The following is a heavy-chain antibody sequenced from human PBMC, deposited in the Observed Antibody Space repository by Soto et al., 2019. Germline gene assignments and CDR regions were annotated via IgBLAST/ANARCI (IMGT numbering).Heavy chain of an antibody. CDR3: ARDRRGRGSFYY. CDR2: VSAYNGNT. V-gene: IGHV1-18*01. Sequence: QVQLVQSGAEVKKPGASVKVSCKASGDTFTNYDFSWVRQAPGQGLEWMGWVSAYNGNTNYAQKLQDRFTMTTDTSKSTVYMELRSLRSDDTAVYYCARDRRGRGSFYYWGQGTLVTVSS. D-gene: IGHD1-26*01. J-gene: IGHJ4*02. CDR1: GDTFTNYD.